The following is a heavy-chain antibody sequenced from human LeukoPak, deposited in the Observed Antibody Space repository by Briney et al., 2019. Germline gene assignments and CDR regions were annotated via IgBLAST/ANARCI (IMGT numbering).Heavy chain of an antibody. Sequence: GASVNVSCKASGYTFTSYGISWVRHAPRQGLEWRGWISTYNGNTTYAQKLQGRVTMTADTSTSTGYMELRSLRSDDLAVYYCARSPLEFCSGGSCYSVIDYGMDVWGQGTTVTVSS. CDR1: GYTFTSYG. CDR3: ARSPLEFCSGGSCYSVIDYGMDV. CDR2: ISTYNGNT. V-gene: IGHV1-18*03. J-gene: IGHJ6*02. D-gene: IGHD2-15*01.